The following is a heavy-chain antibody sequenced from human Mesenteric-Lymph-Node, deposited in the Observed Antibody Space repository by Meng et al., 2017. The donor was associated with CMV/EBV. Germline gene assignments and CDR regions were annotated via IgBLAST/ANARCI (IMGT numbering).Heavy chain of an antibody. D-gene: IGHD1-14*01. CDR3: ARKEQFHLDY. J-gene: IGHJ4*02. Sequence: GESLKISCTASEFTFGDFYMSWVRQAPGKGLEWVSYISSSGTTKYYADSVKGRFTISRDNAKNSLYLQMNSLRAEDTAVYYCARKEQFHLDYWGQGTLVTVSS. V-gene: IGHV3-11*04. CDR2: ISSSGTTK. CDR1: EFTFGDFY.